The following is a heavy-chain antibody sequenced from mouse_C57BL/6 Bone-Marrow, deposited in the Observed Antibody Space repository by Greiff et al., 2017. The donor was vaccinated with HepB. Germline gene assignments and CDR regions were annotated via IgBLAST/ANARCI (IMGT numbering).Heavy chain of an antibody. Sequence: MLVESGGGLVKPGGSLKLSCAASGFTFSSYAMSWVRQTPEKRLEWVATISDGGSYTYYPDNVKGRFTISRDNAKNNLYLQMSHLKSEDTAMYYCAREIYYGSSRYFDVWGTGTTVTVSS. D-gene: IGHD1-1*01. J-gene: IGHJ1*03. V-gene: IGHV5-4*03. CDR1: GFTFSSYA. CDR2: ISDGGSYT. CDR3: AREIYYGSSRYFDV.